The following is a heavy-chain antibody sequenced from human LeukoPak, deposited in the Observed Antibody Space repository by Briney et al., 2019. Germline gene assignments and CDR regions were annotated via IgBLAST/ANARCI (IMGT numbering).Heavy chain of an antibody. CDR3: AKDPELINWFDP. J-gene: IGHJ5*02. CDR1: GFTFSSYP. D-gene: IGHD1-14*01. Sequence: SGGSLRLSCAASGFTFSSYPMHWVRQAPGKGLEYVSAISSNGGGTYYANSVKGRFTISRDNSKNTLYLQMNSLRAEDTAVYYCAKDPELINWFDPWGQGTLVTVSS. CDR2: ISSNGGGT. V-gene: IGHV3-64*01.